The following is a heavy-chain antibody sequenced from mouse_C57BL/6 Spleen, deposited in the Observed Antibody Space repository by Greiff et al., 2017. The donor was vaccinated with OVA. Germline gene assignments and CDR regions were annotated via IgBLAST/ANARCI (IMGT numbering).Heavy chain of an antibody. V-gene: IGHV1-15*01. Sequence: VQLQQSGAELVRPGASVTLSCKASGYTFTDYEMHWVKQTPVHGLEWIGAIDPETGGTAYNQKFKGKAILTADKSSSTAYMELRSLTSEDSAVYYCTRRGSPSGFAYWGQGTLVTVSA. CDR2: IDPETGGT. CDR1: GYTFTDYE. J-gene: IGHJ3*01. CDR3: TRRGSPSGFAY.